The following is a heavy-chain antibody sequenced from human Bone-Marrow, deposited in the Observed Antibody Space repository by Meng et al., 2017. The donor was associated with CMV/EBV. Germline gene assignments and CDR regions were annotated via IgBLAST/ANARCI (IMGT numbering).Heavy chain of an antibody. Sequence: SEPLSLTCAVYGGSFSGYYWSWIRQPPGKGLEWIGEINHSGSTNYNPSLKSRVTISVDTSKNQFSLKLSSVTAADTATYFCGRVEQLVSDYWGQGMLVTVSS. V-gene: IGHV4-34*01. D-gene: IGHD6-6*01. J-gene: IGHJ4*02. CDR2: INHSGST. CDR3: GRVEQLVSDY. CDR1: GGSFSGYY.